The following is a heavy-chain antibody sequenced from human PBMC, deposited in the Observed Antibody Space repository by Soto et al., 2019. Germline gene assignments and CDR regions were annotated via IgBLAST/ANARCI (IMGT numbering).Heavy chain of an antibody. D-gene: IGHD3-3*01. CDR3: ARGQVLRFLEWPNHDAFDI. J-gene: IGHJ3*02. CDR1: GGSFSGYY. V-gene: IGHV4-34*01. Sequence: LSLTCAVYGGSFSGYYWSWIRQPPGKGLEWIGEINHSGSTNYNPSLKSRVTISVDTSKNQFSLKLSSVTAADTAVYYCARGQVLRFLEWPNHDAFDIWGQGTMVTVSS. CDR2: INHSGST.